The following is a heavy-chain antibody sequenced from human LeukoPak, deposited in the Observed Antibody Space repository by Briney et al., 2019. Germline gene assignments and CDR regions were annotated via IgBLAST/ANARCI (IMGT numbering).Heavy chain of an antibody. J-gene: IGHJ4*02. D-gene: IGHD1-14*01. CDR1: GFTFSSYW. V-gene: IGHV3-7*04. Sequence: GGSLRLSCVGSGFTFSSYWMTWVRQAPGKGLEWVANIKDDGSEKYSVDSVKGRVTISRDNAKNLLYLQMSSLRAEDPAVYYCARARIDYWDQGTLVTVSS. CDR3: ARARIDY. CDR2: IKDDGSEK.